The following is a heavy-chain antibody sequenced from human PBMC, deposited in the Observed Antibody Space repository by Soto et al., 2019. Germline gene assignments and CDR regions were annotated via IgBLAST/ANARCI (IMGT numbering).Heavy chain of an antibody. J-gene: IGHJ6*02. CDR1: GGTFSSYA. D-gene: IGHD2-2*01. CDR3: ARLDIVVVPGESYYYGMDV. Sequence: GASVKVSCKASGGTFSSYAISWVRQAPGQGLEWMGGIIPIFGTANYAQKFQGRVTITADESTSTAYMELSSLRSEDTAVYYCARLDIVVVPGESYYYGMDVWGQGTTVTVSS. CDR2: IIPIFGTA. V-gene: IGHV1-69*13.